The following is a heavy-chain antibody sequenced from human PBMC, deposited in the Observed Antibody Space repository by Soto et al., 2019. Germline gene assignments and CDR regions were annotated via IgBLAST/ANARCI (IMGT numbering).Heavy chain of an antibody. J-gene: IGHJ3*01. CDR1: GVTFSRYA. Sequence: EVQVLESGGALIQPGGSLRLSCAVSGVTFSRYAMTWVRQAPGKGLEWVSAISGSGGRTYYADSGKGLFTITRDNSRNKLFLQINSLRAEDTAVYYCGRDPNGDYIGAFDFWGQGTMVTVSS. D-gene: IGHD4-17*01. CDR3: GRDPNGDYIGAFDF. V-gene: IGHV3-23*01. CDR2: ISGSGGRT.